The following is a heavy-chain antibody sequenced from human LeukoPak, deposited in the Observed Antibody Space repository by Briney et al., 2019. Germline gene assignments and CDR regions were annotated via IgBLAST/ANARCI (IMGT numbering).Heavy chain of an antibody. D-gene: IGHD3-22*01. V-gene: IGHV3-21*01. CDR2: ISSSSSYI. CDR3: RLPYDY. J-gene: IGHJ4*02. CDR1: GFTFSDYS. Sequence: GGSLRLSCAASGFTFSDYSVNWVRQAPGKGLEWVSSISSSSSYIYYADSVKGRFTISRDNAENSLYLQMSNCARRYYGSATYRLPYDYWGQGTLVTVSS.